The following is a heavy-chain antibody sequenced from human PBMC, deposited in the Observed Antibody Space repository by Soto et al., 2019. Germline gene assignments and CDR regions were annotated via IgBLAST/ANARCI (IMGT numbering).Heavy chain of an antibody. J-gene: IGHJ4*02. CDR2: ISGGGGGT. CDR1: GFTFSNYA. Sequence: EVQLLESGGDLEQPGGSLRLSCAASGFTFSNYAMNWVRQAPGKGLEWVSSISGGGGGTYYADAVKGRFTISRDNSRNMLYLQMNSLRAEATAAYDYAKGAFAVGDTNYFFDYWGQGTLVTVSS. CDR3: AKGAFAVGDTNYFFDY. D-gene: IGHD1-26*01. V-gene: IGHV3-23*01.